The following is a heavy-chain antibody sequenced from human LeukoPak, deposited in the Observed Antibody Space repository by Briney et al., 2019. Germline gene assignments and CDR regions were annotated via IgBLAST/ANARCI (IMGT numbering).Heavy chain of an antibody. Sequence: GASVKVSCKASGYTFTGYYIHWVRQAPGQGLEWMGWIYPNSGGTNYAQKFQGRVTMTRDTSISTAYMEVSRLRSDDTAVYYCASVYSRSWYEAFDIWGQGTMVTVSS. CDR3: ASVYSRSWYEAFDI. J-gene: IGHJ3*02. CDR1: GYTFTGYY. V-gene: IGHV1-2*02. D-gene: IGHD6-13*01. CDR2: IYPNSGGT.